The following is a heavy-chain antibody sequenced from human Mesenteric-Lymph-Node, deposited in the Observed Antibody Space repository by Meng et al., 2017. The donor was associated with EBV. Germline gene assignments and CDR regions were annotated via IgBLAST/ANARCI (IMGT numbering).Heavy chain of an antibody. J-gene: IGHJ4*02. Sequence: VHVVQSGAAVKNPGASVNVCGKASGYTINRYGTSWVRQAPGQGREWMGWISGYTVNTNYAQKVQGRVTVTTDTSTSTAYMEVRSLISDDTAVYYCARALGQEVLSARTDHWGQGTLVTVSS. CDR1: GYTINRYG. CDR3: ARALGQEVLSARTDH. CDR2: ISGYTVNT. V-gene: IGHV1-18*01.